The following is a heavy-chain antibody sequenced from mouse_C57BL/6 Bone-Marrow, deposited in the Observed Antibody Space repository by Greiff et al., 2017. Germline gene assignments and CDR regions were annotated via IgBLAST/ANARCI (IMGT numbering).Heavy chain of an antibody. Sequence: VQLQQSGAELARPGASVKMSCKASGYTFTSYTMHWVTPGPGQGLEWIGYINPSSGYTKYNQKFKDKATLPADKSSSPAYMQLSSLTSEDSAVYYCARGGSLFAYWGQGTLVTVSA. V-gene: IGHV1-4*01. CDR2: INPSSGYT. CDR3: ARGGSLFAY. J-gene: IGHJ3*01. CDR1: GYTFTSYT.